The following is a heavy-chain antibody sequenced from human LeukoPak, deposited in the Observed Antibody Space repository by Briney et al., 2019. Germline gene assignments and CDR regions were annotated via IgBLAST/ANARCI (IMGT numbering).Heavy chain of an antibody. V-gene: IGHV3-53*01. J-gene: IGHJ5*02. D-gene: IGHD6-13*01. CDR1: GFTFSSYE. CDR2: IYSGGST. CDR3: ARGIAAAANEDRFDP. Sequence: GGSLRLSCAASGFTFSSYELYWVRQAPGKGLEWVSVIYSGGSTYYADSVKGRFTISRDNSKNTLYLQMNSLRAEDTAVYYCARGIAAAANEDRFDPWGQGTLVTVSS.